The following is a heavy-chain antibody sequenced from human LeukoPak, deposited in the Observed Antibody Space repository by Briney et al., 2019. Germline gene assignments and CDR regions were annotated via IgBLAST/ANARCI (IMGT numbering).Heavy chain of an antibody. CDR1: GYSISSGYY. CDR3: AIYNCSGGRCYSAYNWFDP. J-gene: IGHJ5*02. Sequence: SGTLSLTCAVSGYSISSGYYWGWIRQPPGKGLEWIGSIYHSGSTYYNPSLKSRVTISVDTSKNQFSLKLSSVTAADTAVYYCAIYNCSGGRCYSAYNWFDPWGQGTLVTVSS. D-gene: IGHD2-15*01. V-gene: IGHV4-38-2*01. CDR2: IYHSGST.